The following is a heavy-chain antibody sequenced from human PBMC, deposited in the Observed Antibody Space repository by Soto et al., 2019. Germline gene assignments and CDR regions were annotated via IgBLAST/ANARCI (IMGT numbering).Heavy chain of an antibody. CDR1: GFTFSSYG. CDR2: ISYDGSNK. J-gene: IGHJ4*02. V-gene: IGHV3-30*18. Sequence: GGSLRLSCAASGFTFSSYGMHWVRQAPGKGLEWVAVISYDGSNKYYADSVKGRFTISRDNSKNTLYLQMNSLRAEDTAVYYCAKGAQYSSSWYRSFYFDYWGQGTLITVSS. CDR3: AKGAQYSSSWYRSFYFDY. D-gene: IGHD6-13*01.